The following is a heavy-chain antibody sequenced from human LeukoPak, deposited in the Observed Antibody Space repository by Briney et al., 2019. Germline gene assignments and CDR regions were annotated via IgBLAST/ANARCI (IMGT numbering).Heavy chain of an antibody. V-gene: IGHV3-7*03. CDR3: ARDRRSGLDH. Sequence: GGSLRLSCAASGFSFSSSWMAWVRQAPGQGLEWVANLKHDAYQTFYLESVKGRFTISRDNAKNSLYLYMNSLRVEDTAMYYCARDRRSGLDHWGQGALVTVSS. D-gene: IGHD6-19*01. J-gene: IGHJ4*02. CDR1: GFSFSSSW. CDR2: LKHDAYQT.